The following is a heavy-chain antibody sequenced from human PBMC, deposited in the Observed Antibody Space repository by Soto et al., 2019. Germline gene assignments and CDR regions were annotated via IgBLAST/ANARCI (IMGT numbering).Heavy chain of an antibody. CDR1: GFTFSSYA. CDR2: ISGSGGST. CDR3: ANNPTPYFFDY. Sequence: GGSLRISCAASGFTFSSYAMSWVRQAPGKGLEWVSAISGSGGSTYYADSVKGRFTISRDNSKNTLYLQMNSLRAEDTAVYYCANNPTPYFFDYWGQGTLVTVSS. J-gene: IGHJ4*02. V-gene: IGHV3-23*01.